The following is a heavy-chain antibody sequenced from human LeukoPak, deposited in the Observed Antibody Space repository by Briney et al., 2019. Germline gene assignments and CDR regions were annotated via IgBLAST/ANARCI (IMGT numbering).Heavy chain of an antibody. CDR2: INPSGGST. D-gene: IGHD2-15*01. CDR3: ARVVENDAFDI. J-gene: IGHJ3*02. Sequence: ASVKVSCKASGYTFTSYYMHWVRQAPGQGLEWMGIINPSGGSTSYAQKFQGRVTMTRGTSTSTVYMELSSLRSEDTAVYYCARVVENDAFDIWGQGTMVTVSS. V-gene: IGHV1-46*01. CDR1: GYTFTSYY.